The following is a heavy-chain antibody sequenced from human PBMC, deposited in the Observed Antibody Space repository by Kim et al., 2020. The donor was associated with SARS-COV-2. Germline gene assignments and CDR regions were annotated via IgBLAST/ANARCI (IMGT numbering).Heavy chain of an antibody. V-gene: IGHV3-7*01. CDR2: IKQDGSEK. Sequence: GGSLRLSCAASGFTFSSFWVNWVRQAPGKVLEWVANIKQDGSEKYYVDSVKGRFTISRDNAKNSLYLQMNSLRVEDTAVYYCARVRGGQWLVFSGMDVWGQGTTVTVSS. CDR3: ARVRGGQWLVFSGMDV. J-gene: IGHJ6*02. D-gene: IGHD6-19*01. CDR1: GFTFSSFW.